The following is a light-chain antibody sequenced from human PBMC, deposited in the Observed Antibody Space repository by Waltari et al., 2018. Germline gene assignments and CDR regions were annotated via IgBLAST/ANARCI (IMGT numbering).Light chain of an antibody. CDR2: RNN. CDR3: ATGDDSLSAWV. J-gene: IGLJ3*02. V-gene: IGLV1-47*01. Sequence: QSVLTQPPPASGTPGQRVTSSCSGSSPNIGSPYVAWYQQLPGTAPRLLISRNNQRPAGVPDRFSGSKSGTSASLAISGLRSEEEADYYCATGDDSLSAWVFGGGTKLTVL. CDR1: SPNIGSPY.